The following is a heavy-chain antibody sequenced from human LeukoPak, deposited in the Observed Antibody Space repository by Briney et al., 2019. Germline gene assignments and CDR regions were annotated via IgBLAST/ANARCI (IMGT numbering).Heavy chain of an antibody. CDR2: ISSSSTYI. Sequence: GGSLRLSCAASGFTFSSYAMSWVRQAPGKGLEWVSSISSSSTYIYYADSVKGRFTISRDNAKNSLYLQMNSLRAEDTALYYCARRWDSRFYFDYWGQGTLVTVSS. CDR1: GFTFSSYA. V-gene: IGHV3-21*04. CDR3: ARRWDSRFYFDY. J-gene: IGHJ4*02. D-gene: IGHD1-26*01.